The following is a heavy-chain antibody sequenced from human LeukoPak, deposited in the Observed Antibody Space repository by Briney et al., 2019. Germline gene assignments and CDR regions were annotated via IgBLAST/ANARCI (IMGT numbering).Heavy chain of an antibody. CDR1: GFTFSSYW. D-gene: IGHD5-12*01. V-gene: IGHV3-7*01. CDR2: IKQDGSEK. Sequence: GGSLRLSCAASGFTFSSYWMSWVRQAPGKGLEWVANIKQDGSEKYYVDSAKVRFTNPRDNAKTSTYLTMNRLRAEETPVYSCARDGYHHRGYIFDSWGEGTLVTVSS. CDR3: ARDGYHHRGYIFDS. J-gene: IGHJ5*01.